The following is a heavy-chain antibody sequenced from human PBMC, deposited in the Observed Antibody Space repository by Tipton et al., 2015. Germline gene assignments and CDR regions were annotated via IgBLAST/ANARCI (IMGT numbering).Heavy chain of an antibody. D-gene: IGHD3-9*01. Sequence: TLSLTCTVSDGSISDDYWNWIRQPPGKGLEWIGYIYNSGSTTYNPSLKSRVTISVDKSKNQFSLKLTSVTAADTAVYYCACQDYDSLTRDYQTVDYWGQGTLVTVSS. J-gene: IGHJ4*02. V-gene: IGHV4-4*09. CDR1: DGSISDDY. CDR2: IYNSGST. CDR3: ACQDYDSLTRDYQTVDY.